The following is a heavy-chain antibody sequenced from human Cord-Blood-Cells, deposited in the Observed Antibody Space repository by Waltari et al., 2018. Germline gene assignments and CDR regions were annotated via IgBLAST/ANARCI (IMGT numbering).Heavy chain of an antibody. D-gene: IGHD1-26*01. J-gene: IGHJ4*02. CDR1: GYTCTGYY. V-gene: IGHV1-2*02. CDR3: ARGPSPGGSWDY. Sequence: QVQLVQSGAEVKKPGASVQVSCMASGYTCTGYYMHRVRQAPGQGPEWMGWINPNSGGTNYAQKFQGRVTMTRDTSISTAYMELSRLRSDDTAVYYCARGPSPGGSWDYWGQGTLVTVSS. CDR2: INPNSGGT.